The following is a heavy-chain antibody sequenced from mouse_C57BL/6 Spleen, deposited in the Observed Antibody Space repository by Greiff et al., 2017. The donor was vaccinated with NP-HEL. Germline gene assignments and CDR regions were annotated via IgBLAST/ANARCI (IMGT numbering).Heavy chain of an antibody. CDR1: GYTFTSYW. CDR3: ARSDDYGGY. CDR2: IDPSDSYT. Sequence: QVQLQQPGAELVMPGASVKLSCKASGYTFTSYWMHWVKQRPGQGLEWIGEIDPSDSYTNYNQKFKGKSTLTVDKSSSTAYMQLSSLTSEDSAVYYCARSDDYGGYWGQGTTLTVSS. V-gene: IGHV1-69*01. J-gene: IGHJ2*01. D-gene: IGHD2-4*01.